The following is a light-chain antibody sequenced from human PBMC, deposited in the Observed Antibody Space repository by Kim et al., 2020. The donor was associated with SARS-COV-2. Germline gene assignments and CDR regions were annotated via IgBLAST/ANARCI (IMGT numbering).Light chain of an antibody. CDR2: DAT. J-gene: IGLJ1*01. CDR1: STDVGADND. V-gene: IGLV1-40*01. CDR3: RSCDSNVQVCV. Sequence: QSALTQPPSASGAPGQTVTISCTGISTDVGADNDVYWYQQLPGTAPKLMIYDATNRPSGVPDRFSGSRSGNSASLTVTGLQAEDEADYYCRSCDSNVQVCVFGTGTKGTVL.